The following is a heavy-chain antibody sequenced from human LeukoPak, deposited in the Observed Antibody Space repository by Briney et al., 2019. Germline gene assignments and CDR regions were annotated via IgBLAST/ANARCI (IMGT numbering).Heavy chain of an antibody. J-gene: IGHJ4*02. CDR1: GFTFSSYE. V-gene: IGHV3-23*01. CDR3: AESPGGRYGYTSPFDY. D-gene: IGHD5-18*01. Sequence: GGSLRLSCAASGFTFSSYEMNWVRQAPGKGLEWVSAISGSGGSTYYADSVKGRFTISRDNSKNTLYLQMNSLRAEDTAVYYCAESPGGRYGYTSPFDYWGQGTLVTVSS. CDR2: ISGSGGST.